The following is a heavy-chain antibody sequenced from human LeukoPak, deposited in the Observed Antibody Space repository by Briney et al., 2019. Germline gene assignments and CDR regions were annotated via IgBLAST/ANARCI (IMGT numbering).Heavy chain of an antibody. CDR1: GFTFSNYA. V-gene: IGHV3-23*01. Sequence: GGSLRLSCAASGFTFSNYAMNWVRQAPGKGLEWVSGISGSAGSTYYADSVKGRFTVSRDNSKNTLYLQMNSQRAEDTAVYYCAKDIVVVPAANNWFDPWGQGTLVTVSS. CDR2: ISGSAGST. CDR3: AKDIVVVPAANNWFDP. J-gene: IGHJ5*02. D-gene: IGHD2-2*01.